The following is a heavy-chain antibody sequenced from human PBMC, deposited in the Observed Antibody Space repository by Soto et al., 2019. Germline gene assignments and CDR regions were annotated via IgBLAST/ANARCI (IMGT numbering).Heavy chain of an antibody. J-gene: IGHJ4*02. CDR2: IYYSGNT. D-gene: IGHD6-6*01. Sequence: SETLSLTCSVSGDSISSGGYYWSWIRQHPGKGLEWIGHIYYSGNTYYNPSLRSRVTISVDTSKNQFSLNLSSVTAADTAVYYCARDTGFYSSSSFDYWGQGTLVTAPQ. CDR3: ARDTGFYSSSSFDY. CDR1: GDSISSGGYY. V-gene: IGHV4-31*03.